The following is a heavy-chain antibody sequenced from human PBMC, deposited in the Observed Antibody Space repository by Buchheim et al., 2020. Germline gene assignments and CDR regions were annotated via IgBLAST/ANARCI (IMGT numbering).Heavy chain of an antibody. Sequence: QVQLVQSGAEVKKPGASVKVSCKASGYTFTSYYMHWVRQAPGQGLEWMGIINPSGGSTSYAQKFQGRVTMTRDTSTSTVYMGLRSLGSEDTAVYYCARDRTYCGGDCGWFGPWGQGTL. V-gene: IGHV1-46*01. CDR3: ARDRTYCGGDCGWFGP. CDR1: GYTFTSYY. J-gene: IGHJ5*02. CDR2: INPSGGST. D-gene: IGHD2-21*02.